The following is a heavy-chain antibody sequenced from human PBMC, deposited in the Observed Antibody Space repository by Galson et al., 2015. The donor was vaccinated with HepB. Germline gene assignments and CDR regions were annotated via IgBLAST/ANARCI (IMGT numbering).Heavy chain of an antibody. J-gene: IGHJ4*02. D-gene: IGHD3-16*01. CDR2: IIPILGIA. Sequence: SVKVSCKASGGTFSSYTISWVRQAPGQGLEWMGRIIPILGIANYAQKFQGRVTITADKSTSTAYMELSSLRSEDTAVYYCARDRTFGGVYYFDYWGQGTLVTVSS. V-gene: IGHV1-69*04. CDR1: GGTFSSYT. CDR3: ARDRTFGGVYYFDY.